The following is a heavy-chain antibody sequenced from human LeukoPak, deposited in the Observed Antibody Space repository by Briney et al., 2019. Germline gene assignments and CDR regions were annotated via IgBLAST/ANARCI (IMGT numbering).Heavy chain of an antibody. V-gene: IGHV3-23*01. CDR1: GFTFSSYA. D-gene: IGHD5-12*01. J-gene: IGHJ4*02. CDR2: ISGNGGST. Sequence: PGGSLRLSCAASGFTFSSYAMSCVRQAPGKGLEWVSSISGNGGSTYYADSVKGRFTISRDNSKNTLYLQMNSLRAEDTAVYYCAKTPVATIRYFDYWGQGTLVTVSS. CDR3: AKTPVATIRYFDY.